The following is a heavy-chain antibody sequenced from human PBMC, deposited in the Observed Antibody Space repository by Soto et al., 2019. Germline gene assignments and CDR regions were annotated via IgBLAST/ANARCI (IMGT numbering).Heavy chain of an antibody. CDR2: IYPGDSDT. CDR3: ARAPSHGWFQHFDY. D-gene: IGHD6-19*01. J-gene: IGHJ4*02. Sequence: PGESLKISCKGPGYGFANYWIGWVRQMPGKGLEWMGIIYPGDSDTRYSPSFEGHVTISADKSISTAYLQWSSLKASDTATYFCARAPSHGWFQHFDYWGQGTLVTVSS. V-gene: IGHV5-51*01. CDR1: GYGFANYW.